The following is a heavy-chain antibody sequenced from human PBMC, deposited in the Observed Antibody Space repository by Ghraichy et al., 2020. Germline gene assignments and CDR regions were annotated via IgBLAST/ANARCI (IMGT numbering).Heavy chain of an antibody. D-gene: IGHD4-11*01. V-gene: IGHV3-30-3*01. J-gene: IGHJ6*02. CDR2: ISYDGSNK. CDR1: GFTFSSYA. CDR3: ARARTVTTISGGGYYYYYGMDV. Sequence: LSLTCAASGFTFSSYAMHWVRQAPGKGLEWVAVISYDGSNKYYADSVKGRFTISRDNSKNTLYLQMNSLRAEDTAVYYCARARTVTTISGGGYYYYYGMDVWGQGTTVTVSS.